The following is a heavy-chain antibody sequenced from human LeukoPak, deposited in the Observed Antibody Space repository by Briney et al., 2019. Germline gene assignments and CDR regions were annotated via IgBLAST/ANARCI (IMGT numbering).Heavy chain of an antibody. CDR3: ARAGRDGYKFDY. V-gene: IGHV4-59*01. CDR1: SGSISNYY. CDR2: IYYSGST. D-gene: IGHD5-24*01. Sequence: SETLSLTCTVSSGSISNYYWSWIRQPPGKGLEWIGYIYYSGSTNYNPSLKSRATTSINTSKNQFSPKLTSVTAADTAVYYCARAGRDGYKFDYWGQGTLVTVSS. J-gene: IGHJ4*02.